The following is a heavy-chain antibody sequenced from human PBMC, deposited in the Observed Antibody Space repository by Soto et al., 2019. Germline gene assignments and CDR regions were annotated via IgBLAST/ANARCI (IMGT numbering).Heavy chain of an antibody. D-gene: IGHD4-4*01. V-gene: IGHV4-30-2*01. CDR3: DRGMTTVTTLDY. Sequence: QLQLQESGSGLVKPSQTLSLTCAVPGGSISSGGYSWSWIRQPPGQGLEWIGYIYHSGSTYYNPTLKSRGTISVDRSKNQCSLKLSSVTAADKAVYYCDRGMTTVTTLDYWGQGTLVTVSS. CDR2: IYHSGST. CDR1: GGSISSGGYS. J-gene: IGHJ4*02.